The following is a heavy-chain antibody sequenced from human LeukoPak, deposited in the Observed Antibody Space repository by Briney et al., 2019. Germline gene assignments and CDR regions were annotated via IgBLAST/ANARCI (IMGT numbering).Heavy chain of an antibody. J-gene: IGHJ4*02. CDR1: VLTLSSNS. Sequence: GGSLRLSCAASVLTLSSNSMGWVRQAQWKGLEWVFYISTSSSSIDYADSVKGRFTISRDDAKNSLYLQMNSLRDEDAAVYYCARVRLHFDYWGQGTLVTVSS. CDR2: ISTSSSSI. CDR3: ARVRLHFDY. D-gene: IGHD6-25*01. V-gene: IGHV3-48*02.